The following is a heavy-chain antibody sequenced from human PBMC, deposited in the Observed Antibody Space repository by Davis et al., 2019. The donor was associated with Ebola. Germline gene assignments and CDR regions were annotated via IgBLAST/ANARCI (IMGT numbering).Heavy chain of an antibody. CDR1: GGSISSYY. Sequence: GSLRLSCTVSGGSISSYYWSWIRQPPGKGLEWIGYIYYSGSTNYNPSLKSRVTISVDTSKNQFSLKLSSVTAAGTAVYYCARHGSYYYDSSGYYSHYFDYWGQGTLVTVSS. D-gene: IGHD3-22*01. V-gene: IGHV4-59*08. J-gene: IGHJ4*02. CDR3: ARHGSYYYDSSGYYSHYFDY. CDR2: IYYSGST.